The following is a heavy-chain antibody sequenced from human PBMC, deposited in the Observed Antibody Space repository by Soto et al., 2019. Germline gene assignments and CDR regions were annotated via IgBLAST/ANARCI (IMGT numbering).Heavy chain of an antibody. J-gene: IGHJ4*02. CDR3: ARDITMVREPDY. D-gene: IGHD3-10*01. Sequence: ASVKVSCKTSGYTFSGYGISWVRQAPGQGLEWMGWISAYNGNTNYAQKLQGRVTMTTDTSTSTAYMELRSLRSDDTAVYYCARDITMVREPDYWGQGTLVTVSS. CDR2: ISAYNGNT. CDR1: GYTFSGYG. V-gene: IGHV1-18*01.